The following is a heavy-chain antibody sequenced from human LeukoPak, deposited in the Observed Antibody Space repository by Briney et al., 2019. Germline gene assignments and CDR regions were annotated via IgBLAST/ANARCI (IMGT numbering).Heavy chain of an antibody. CDR1: GFTFSNYG. Sequence: GGSLRLSCAASGFTFSNYGMHWVRQAPGKGLEWVAVIWYDGSNKYYADSVKGRFTISRDNSKNTLYLQMNSLRAEDTAVYYCARKVIATAGTDYWGQGTLVTVSS. V-gene: IGHV3-33*01. D-gene: IGHD6-13*01. J-gene: IGHJ4*02. CDR3: ARKVIATAGTDY. CDR2: IWYDGSNK.